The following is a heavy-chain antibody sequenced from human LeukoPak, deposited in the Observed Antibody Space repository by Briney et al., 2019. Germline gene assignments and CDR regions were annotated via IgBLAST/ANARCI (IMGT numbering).Heavy chain of an antibody. CDR1: GDSISSGSLY. CDR3: ASTIFGVVHQYHSYYYDMDV. CDR2: IYTSGTH. Sequence: SETLSLTCSVSGDSISSGSLYWSWIRQPAGRGLERILRIYTSGTHNYNPSLKTRITISVNTSKNQLSLKLSSVTDADTAVYYCASTIFGVVHQYHSYYYDMDVWGKGTTVTVSS. D-gene: IGHD3-3*01. V-gene: IGHV4-61*02. J-gene: IGHJ6*03.